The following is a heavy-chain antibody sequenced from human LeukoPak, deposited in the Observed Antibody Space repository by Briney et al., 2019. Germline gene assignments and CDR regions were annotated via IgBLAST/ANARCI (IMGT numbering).Heavy chain of an antibody. Sequence: GGSLRLSCAASGFTFSSYAMNWVRQAPGKGLEWVSFISPSGDRTSNADSVEGRFTISRDNTRNTLYLQMNSLRDEDTGVYYCAIMHGYYDGSGFWVQWGQGTLVTVSS. J-gene: IGHJ4*02. D-gene: IGHD3-22*01. CDR2: ISPSGDRT. CDR3: AIMHGYYDGSGFWVQ. CDR1: GFTFSSYA. V-gene: IGHV3-23*01.